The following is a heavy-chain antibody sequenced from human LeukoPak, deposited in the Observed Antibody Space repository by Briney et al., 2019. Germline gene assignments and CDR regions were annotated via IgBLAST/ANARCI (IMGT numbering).Heavy chain of an antibody. V-gene: IGHV3-48*03. Sequence: GGSLRLSCAASGFTFSNYEFNWVRRAPGKGLGGVSYISSSGRNIYYADPVKGRFTISSDNAMNSLYVQMNSLRAEDTAVYYCARDLVQLWSKDFWGQGTLVTVSS. J-gene: IGHJ4*02. CDR3: ARDLVQLWSKDF. CDR1: GFTFSNYE. CDR2: ISSSGRNI. D-gene: IGHD5-18*01.